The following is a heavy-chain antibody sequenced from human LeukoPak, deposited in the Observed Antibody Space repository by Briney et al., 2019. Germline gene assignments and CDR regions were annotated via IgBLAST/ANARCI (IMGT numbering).Heavy chain of an antibody. V-gene: IGHV3-23*01. D-gene: IGHD5-18*01. Sequence: GGSLRLSCTTSGFIFSSYGMTWVRQTPGKGLEWVSAVSGSGGGTYYADSVKGRFTISRDNSKNTLYLQMDSLRAEDTAVYYCAKAGYSYGYDYWGQGTLVTVSS. J-gene: IGHJ4*02. CDR2: VSGSGGGT. CDR3: AKAGYSYGYDY. CDR1: GFIFSSYG.